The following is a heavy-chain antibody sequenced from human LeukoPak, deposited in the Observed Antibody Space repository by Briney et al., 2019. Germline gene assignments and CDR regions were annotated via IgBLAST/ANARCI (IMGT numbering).Heavy chain of an antibody. CDR2: ISYDGSNK. CDR1: GFTFSHYG. V-gene: IGHV3-30*03. Sequence: GGSLRLSCAASGFTFSHYGVHWVRQAPGKGLEWVAVISYDGSNKYYADSVKGRFSISRDNSKNTVFLQMNSLRAEDTAVYYCARDLVAVVPYYYGMDVWGQGTTVIVSS. CDR3: ARDLVAVVPYYYGMDV. J-gene: IGHJ6*02. D-gene: IGHD6-19*01.